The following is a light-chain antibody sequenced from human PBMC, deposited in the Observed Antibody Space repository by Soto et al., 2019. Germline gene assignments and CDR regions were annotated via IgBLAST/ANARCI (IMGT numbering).Light chain of an antibody. V-gene: IGKV3-20*01. Sequence: EIVLTQSPDTMSLSPGQRATLSCRASETVSRSYLAWYQQTPGQAPRLLIYDASRRATGIPDRFSGSGSGTDFSLTISRLEPEDCAVYYCQQFVESPFTFGQGTKLEIK. J-gene: IGKJ2*01. CDR2: DAS. CDR3: QQFVESPFT. CDR1: ETVSRSY.